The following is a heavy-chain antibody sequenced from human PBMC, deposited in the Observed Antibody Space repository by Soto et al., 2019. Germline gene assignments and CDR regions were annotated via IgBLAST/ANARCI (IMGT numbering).Heavy chain of an antibody. J-gene: IGHJ6*02. D-gene: IGHD3-10*01. V-gene: IGHV3-23*01. CDR2: ISGSGGST. Sequence: EVQLLESGGGLVQPGGSLRLSCAASGFTFSSYAMSWVRQAPGKGLEWVSAISGSGGSTYYADSVKGRFTISRDNSKNTLYLQMNSLRAKDTAVYYCAKEARTPATGDYYYYGMDVWGQGTTVTVSS. CDR1: GFTFSSYA. CDR3: AKEARTPATGDYYYYGMDV.